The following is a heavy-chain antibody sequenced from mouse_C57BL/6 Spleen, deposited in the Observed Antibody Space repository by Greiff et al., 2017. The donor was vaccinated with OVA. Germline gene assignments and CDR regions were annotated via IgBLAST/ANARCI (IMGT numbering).Heavy chain of an antibody. CDR2: INPSTGGT. D-gene: IGHD2-5*01. Sequence: VQLQQSGPELVKPGASVKMSCTASGFSFTGYYMNWVKQSPEKSLEWIGEINPSTGGTTYNQKFKAKATLTVDKSSSTAFMQLRSLTSEDSAFYYCARYMADSNRDGMDYWGQGTSVTVSS. CDR3: ARYMADSNRDGMDY. CDR1: GFSFTGYY. J-gene: IGHJ4*01. V-gene: IGHV1-42*01.